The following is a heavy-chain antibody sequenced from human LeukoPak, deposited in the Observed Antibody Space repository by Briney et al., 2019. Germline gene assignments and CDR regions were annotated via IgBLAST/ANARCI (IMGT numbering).Heavy chain of an antibody. V-gene: IGHV4-59*08. CDR2: IYYSGST. J-gene: IGHJ5*02. CDR3: ARREYTNSPFDP. CDR1: GGSISSYY. D-gene: IGHD2-2*02. Sequence: PSETLSLTCTVSGGSISSYYWSWIRQPPGKGLEWIGYIYYSGSTNYNPSLKSRVTISVDRSKNHFSLKLTSVTAADSAVYYCARREYTNSPFDPWGQGTLVTVSS.